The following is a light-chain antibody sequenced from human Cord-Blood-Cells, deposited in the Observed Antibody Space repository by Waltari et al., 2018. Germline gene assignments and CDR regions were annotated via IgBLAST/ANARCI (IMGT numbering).Light chain of an antibody. CDR2: AAS. CDR1: QGISSY. Sequence: IQLTQSPSSLSASVGDRVTITCRASQGISSYLAWYQQKPGKAPKLLIYAASTLQSGVPSRFSGSESETDFTLTISRLQHEDFATYCCQQLNSYPFTFGPGTKVDIK. J-gene: IGKJ3*01. CDR3: QQLNSYPFT. V-gene: IGKV1-9*01.